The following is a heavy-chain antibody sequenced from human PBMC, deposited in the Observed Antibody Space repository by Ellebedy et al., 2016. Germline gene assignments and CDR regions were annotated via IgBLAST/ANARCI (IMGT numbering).Heavy chain of an antibody. D-gene: IGHD3-3*01. CDR2: ISYDGSNE. CDR3: ARDPRYYDFWSGYYVDYYYGMDV. Sequence: GGSLRLSCAASGFTFSSYAMHWVRQAPGKGLEWVAVISYDGSNEYCADSVKGRFTISRDNSKNTLYLQMNSLRAEDTAVYYCARDPRYYDFWSGYYVDYYYGMDVWGQGTTVTVSS. J-gene: IGHJ6*02. V-gene: IGHV3-30-3*01. CDR1: GFTFSSYA.